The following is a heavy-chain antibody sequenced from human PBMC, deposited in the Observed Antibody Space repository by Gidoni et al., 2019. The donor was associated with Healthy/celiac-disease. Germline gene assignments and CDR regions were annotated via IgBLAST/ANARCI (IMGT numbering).Heavy chain of an antibody. CDR2: IIPIFGTA. CDR3: ARESRFEDSSGYYDHFDY. Sequence: QVQLVQSGAEVKKPGSSVKVSCKASGGTFSSYAISWVRQAPGQGLEWMGGIIPIFGTANYAQKFQGRVTITADKSTSTAYMELSSLRSEDTAVYYCARESRFEDSSGYYDHFDYWGQGTLVTVSS. V-gene: IGHV1-69*06. J-gene: IGHJ4*02. D-gene: IGHD3-22*01. CDR1: GGTFSSYA.